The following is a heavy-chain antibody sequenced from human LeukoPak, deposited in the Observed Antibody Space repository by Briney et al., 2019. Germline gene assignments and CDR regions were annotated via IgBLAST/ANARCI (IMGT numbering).Heavy chain of an antibody. J-gene: IGHJ4*02. CDR3: AREATTPFDY. D-gene: IGHD5-24*01. V-gene: IGHV1-18*01. CDR2: IIAYNGNT. Sequence: ASVKVSCKASGGTFSSYAISWVRQAPGQGLEWMGGIIAYNGNTNYAQKLQGRVTMTTDTSTSTAYMELRSLRSDDTAVYYCAREATTPFDYWGQGTLVTVSS. CDR1: GGTFSSYA.